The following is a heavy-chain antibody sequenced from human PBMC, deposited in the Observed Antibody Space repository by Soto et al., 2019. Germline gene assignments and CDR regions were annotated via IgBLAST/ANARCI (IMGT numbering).Heavy chain of an antibody. V-gene: IGHV4-34*01. D-gene: IGHD1-1*01. CDR1: GGSFSGYY. J-gene: IGHJ4*02. CDR2: INHSGST. Sequence: QVQLQQWGAGLLKPSETLSLTCAVYGGSFSGYYWSWIRQPPGKGLEWIGEINHSGSTNYNPSLKSRVTISVDTSKNQFSLKLSSVTAADTAVYYCARGPSVRDGYNSPLDYWGQGTLVTVS. CDR3: ARGPSVRDGYNSPLDY.